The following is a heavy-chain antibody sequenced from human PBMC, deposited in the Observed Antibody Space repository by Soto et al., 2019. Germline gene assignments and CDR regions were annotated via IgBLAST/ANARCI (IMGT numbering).Heavy chain of an antibody. CDR1: GFSLDTSGVS. V-gene: IGHV2-5*02. J-gene: IGHJ4*01. D-gene: IGHD3-10*01. Sequence: QIALKESGPTLVKPTQTLTLTCNFSGFSLDTSGVSVTWIRQAPGKALEWLALIYWDDDKYYSPSLRTRLTITKDTSKNLVVLTMTHMDPVDTATYYCAHRRRYYGSATYYSDHWGHGTLVTVSS. CDR3: AHRRRYYGSATYYSDH. CDR2: IYWDDDK.